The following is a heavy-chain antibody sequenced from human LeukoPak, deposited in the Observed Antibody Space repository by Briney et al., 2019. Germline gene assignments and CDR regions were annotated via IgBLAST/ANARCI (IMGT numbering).Heavy chain of an antibody. CDR1: GGSISSSSYY. V-gene: IGHV4-39*07. CDR2: IYTSGST. CDR3: AREGLGFYDAFDI. Sequence: SKTLSLTCTVSGGSISSSSYYWGWIRQPPGKGLEWIGRIYTSGSTNYNPSLKSRVTMSVDTSKNHFSLKLSSVTAADTAVYYCAREGLGFYDAFDIWGQGTMVTVSS. J-gene: IGHJ3*02. D-gene: IGHD2/OR15-2a*01.